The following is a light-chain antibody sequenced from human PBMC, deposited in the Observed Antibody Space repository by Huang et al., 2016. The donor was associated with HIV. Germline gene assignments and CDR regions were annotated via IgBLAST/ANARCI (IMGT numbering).Light chain of an antibody. CDR3: QQRSKWPLT. V-gene: IGKV3-11*01. Sequence: EIVLTQSPVTLSLSPGHRATLSCRASQTIGTYLAWYQQKYGQAPRLLIYDASNRAAGSPARFRGSGSETDFTLNIDGLDPDDFAIYYCQQRSKWPLTFGGGTKVEMK. J-gene: IGKJ4*01. CDR1: QTIGTY. CDR2: DAS.